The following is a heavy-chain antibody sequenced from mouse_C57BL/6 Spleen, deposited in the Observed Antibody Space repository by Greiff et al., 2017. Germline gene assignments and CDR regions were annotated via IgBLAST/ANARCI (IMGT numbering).Heavy chain of an antibody. CDR1: GFTFSDYG. J-gene: IGHJ3*01. CDR3: ASRYYDYDGFAY. D-gene: IGHD2-4*01. CDR2: ISSGSSTI. Sequence: DVKLVESGGGLVKPGGSLKLSCAASGFTFSDYGMHWVRQAPEKGLEWVAYISSGSSTIYYADTVKGRFTISRDNAKNTLFLQMTSLRSEDTAMYYCASRYYDYDGFAYWGQGTLVTVSA. V-gene: IGHV5-17*01.